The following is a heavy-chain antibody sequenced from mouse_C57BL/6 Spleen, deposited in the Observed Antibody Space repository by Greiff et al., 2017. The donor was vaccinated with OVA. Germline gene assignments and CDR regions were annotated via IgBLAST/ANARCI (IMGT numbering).Heavy chain of an antibody. J-gene: IGHJ3*01. D-gene: IGHD1-1*02. CDR2: IDPENGDT. Sequence: VQLQQSGAELVRPGASVKLSCTASGFNIKDDYMHWVKQRPEHGLEWIGWIDPENGDTEYASKFQGKATITADTSSNPAYLQLSSLTSEDTAVYYCTTWYSGAYWGQGTLVTVSA. CDR1: GFNIKDDY. CDR3: TTWYSGAY. V-gene: IGHV14-4*01.